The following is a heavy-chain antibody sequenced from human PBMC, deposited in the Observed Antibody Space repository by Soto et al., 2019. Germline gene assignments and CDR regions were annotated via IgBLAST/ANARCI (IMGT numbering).Heavy chain of an antibody. Sequence: EMQLVESGGGLAKPGGSLRLSCAASGFTFSSYTLNWVRQTPGKGLEWVASTTNNSNYIYYADSVEGRFTISRDNAKSSLYLHMNSLRAEDTAVYFCATEPPGAGAFNIWGQGTLVTVSS. CDR1: GFTFSSYT. CDR2: TTNNSNYI. J-gene: IGHJ3*02. V-gene: IGHV3-21*06. CDR3: ATEPPGAGAFNI. D-gene: IGHD3-10*01.